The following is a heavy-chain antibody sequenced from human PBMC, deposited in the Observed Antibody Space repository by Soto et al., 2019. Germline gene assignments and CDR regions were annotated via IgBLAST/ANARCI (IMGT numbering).Heavy chain of an antibody. CDR2: ISAYNGHT. J-gene: IGHJ4*02. CDR1: GYTFTSYD. D-gene: IGHD3-10*01. Sequence: ASVKVSCKASGYTFTSYDIYWVRQATGQGLEWMGWISAYNGHTDYAQKFQGRVTVTTDTSTSTAYMELTRLSFDDTAVYYCARDRSSSDYWGQGTLVTVSS. V-gene: IGHV1-18*01. CDR3: ARDRSSSDY.